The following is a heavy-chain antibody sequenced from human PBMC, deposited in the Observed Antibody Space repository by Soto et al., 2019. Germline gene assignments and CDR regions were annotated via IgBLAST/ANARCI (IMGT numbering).Heavy chain of an antibody. D-gene: IGHD2-15*01. CDR1: GYTFTRYN. CDR3: ARVRGGGSEYFFDY. V-gene: IGHV1-46*01. CDR2: INPSGGTT. J-gene: IGHJ4*02. Sequence: ASVKVSCKASGYTFTRYNVHWVRQAPGQGLEWMAIINPSGGTTYYVQRFEGRVTLTTDTSTSTVYMELSSLRSDDTAVYYCARVRGGGSEYFFDYWGQGTLVTVSS.